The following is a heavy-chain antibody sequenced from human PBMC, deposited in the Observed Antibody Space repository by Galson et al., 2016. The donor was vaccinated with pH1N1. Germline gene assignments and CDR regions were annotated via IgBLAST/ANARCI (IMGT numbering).Heavy chain of an antibody. D-gene: IGHD1-26*01. CDR2: IKSEADGATT. CDR1: GITFTNAW. V-gene: IGHV3-15*01. Sequence: SLRLSCAVSGITFTNAWMTWVRQAPGKGLEWVGHIKSEADGATTDYAAPVRRRFSISRDDSKNNVFLEMSSLKTEDTGVYFCTIRGTNYPTSFGPWGRGSLVTVSS. J-gene: IGHJ4*02. CDR3: TIRGTNYPTSFGP.